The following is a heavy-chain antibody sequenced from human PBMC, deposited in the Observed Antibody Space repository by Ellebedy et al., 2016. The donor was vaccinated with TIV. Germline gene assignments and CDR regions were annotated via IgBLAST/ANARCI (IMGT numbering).Heavy chain of an antibody. J-gene: IGHJ4*02. D-gene: IGHD3-22*01. CDR1: GFTFSSYG. V-gene: IGHV3-33*03. CDR3: AKCLRRKTVRGYYGAFDF. Sequence: GESLKISCAASGFTFSSYGMHWVRQAPDKGLEWVAVIWFDGSHKYCVDSVKGRFPISRDKSKNTLYLKMSSLRADDTALYYCAKCLRRKTVRGYYGAFDFWGPGTLVTVSS. CDR2: IWFDGSHK.